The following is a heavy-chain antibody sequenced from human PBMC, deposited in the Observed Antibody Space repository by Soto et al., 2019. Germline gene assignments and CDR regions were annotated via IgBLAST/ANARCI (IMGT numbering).Heavy chain of an antibody. V-gene: IGHV1-2*04. D-gene: IGHD1-26*01. CDR2: INPNSGDT. Sequence: ASVKVSCKASGYTFSGYGMHWGRQAPGQGLEWMGWINPNSGDTNYAQKFQDWVTMTRDTSISTAYMELSRLRSDDTAVYYCAAEGVGANCNFDDWGQGPLVTVSS. J-gene: IGHJ4*02. CDR3: AAEGVGANCNFDD. CDR1: GYTFSGYG.